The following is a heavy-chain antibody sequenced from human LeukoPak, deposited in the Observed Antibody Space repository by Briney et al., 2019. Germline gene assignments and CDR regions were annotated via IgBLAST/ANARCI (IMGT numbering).Heavy chain of an antibody. V-gene: IGHV3-30-3*01. CDR1: GFSFSSYA. CDR2: ISFDGSNR. J-gene: IGHJ6*02. CDR3: ARDDLQMSYYYYGMDV. D-gene: IGHD5-24*01. Sequence: GGSLRLSCAASGFSFSSYAIHWVRQAPGKGLEWVAVISFDGSNRYYVDSGKGRFTISRDNFKNTLFLQMNSLRDEDTAVYYCARDDLQMSYYYYGMDVWSQGTTVTVSS.